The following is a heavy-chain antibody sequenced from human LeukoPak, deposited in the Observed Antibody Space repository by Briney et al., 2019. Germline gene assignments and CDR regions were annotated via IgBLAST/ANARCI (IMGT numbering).Heavy chain of an antibody. J-gene: IGHJ4*02. CDR1: ALTLSNNW. D-gene: IGHD4-23*01. V-gene: IGHV3-7*01. Sequence: GGPLSPPCQPSALTLSNNWLSWVRQAQGKGLEWVANIKEDGSEINYVDSVKGRFTISRDNAKNSLYLQMNSLRVDDTAVYYCARDRGYSTFDYWGQGTLVTVSS. CDR3: ARDRGYSTFDY. CDR2: IKEDGSEI.